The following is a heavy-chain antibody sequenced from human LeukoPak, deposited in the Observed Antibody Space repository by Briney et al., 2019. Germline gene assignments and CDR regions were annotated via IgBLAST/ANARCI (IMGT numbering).Heavy chain of an antibody. Sequence: AGGSLRLSCAASGFTFSRYAMHWVRQAPGKGLEWLAFISYGGSNKYYADSMKGRFTISRDNSKNTVYLQMNSLRAEDTAVYYCARARDSSWDYWGQGTLVTVSS. D-gene: IGHD6-13*01. V-gene: IGHV3-30*04. CDR3: ARARDSSWDY. CDR2: ISYGGSNK. CDR1: GFTFSRYA. J-gene: IGHJ4*02.